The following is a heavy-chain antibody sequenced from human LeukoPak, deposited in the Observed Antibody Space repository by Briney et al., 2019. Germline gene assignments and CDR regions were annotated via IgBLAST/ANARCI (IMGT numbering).Heavy chain of an antibody. D-gene: IGHD3-22*01. CDR2: ISYDGSNK. Sequence: GGSLRLSCAASGFTFSSYAMHWVRQAPGKGLEWVAVISYDGSNKYYADSVKGRFTISRDNSKNTLYLQMNSLRAEDTAVYYCARYYYDSSGYYYPPGYRGQGTLVTVSS. J-gene: IGHJ4*02. V-gene: IGHV3-30*01. CDR1: GFTFSSYA. CDR3: ARYYYDSSGYYYPPGY.